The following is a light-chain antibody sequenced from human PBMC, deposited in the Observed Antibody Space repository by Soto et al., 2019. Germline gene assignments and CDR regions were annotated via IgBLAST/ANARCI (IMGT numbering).Light chain of an antibody. J-gene: IGKJ3*01. Sequence: EIVLTQSPGTLSLSPGGRASLSRRASQSASPYLAWYQQKPGQAPRLLIYDASTRATGIPDRFSGSGSGTDLTLTISRLEPEDSAVYYCQQYVSSPFTFGPGTKVELK. CDR3: QQYVSSPFT. CDR2: DAS. CDR1: QSASPY. V-gene: IGKV3-20*01.